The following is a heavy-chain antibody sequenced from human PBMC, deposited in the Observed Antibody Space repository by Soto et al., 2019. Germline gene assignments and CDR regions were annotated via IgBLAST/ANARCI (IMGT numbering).Heavy chain of an antibody. D-gene: IGHD3-22*01. CDR3: AKDLPGWLPSPIRSRY. CDR2: ISYDGSNK. J-gene: IGHJ4*02. CDR1: GFTFNNYG. V-gene: IGHV3-30*18. Sequence: QVQLVESGGGVVQPGRSLRLSCAASGFTFNNYGMHWVRQAPGKGLEWVALISYDGSNKYYADSVKGRFTISRDNSKNTLYLQMSSLRAEDTAVYYCAKDLPGWLPSPIRSRYWGQGTLVTVSS.